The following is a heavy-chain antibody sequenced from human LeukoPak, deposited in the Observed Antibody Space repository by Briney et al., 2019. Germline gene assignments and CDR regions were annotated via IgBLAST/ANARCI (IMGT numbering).Heavy chain of an antibody. CDR1: GYSISSGYY. V-gene: IGHV4-38-2*02. D-gene: IGHD3-3*01. CDR3: ARAFDFWSGYSPYYFDY. CDR2: IYYSGST. Sequence: SKTLSLTCTVSGYSISSGYYWGWIRQPPGKGLEWIGSIYYSGSTYYNPSLKSRVTISVDTSKNQFSLKLSSVTAADTAVYYCARAFDFWSGYSPYYFDYWGQGTLVTVSS. J-gene: IGHJ4*02.